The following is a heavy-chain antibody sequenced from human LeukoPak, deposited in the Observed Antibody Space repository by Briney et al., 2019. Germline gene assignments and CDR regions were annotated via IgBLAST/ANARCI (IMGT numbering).Heavy chain of an antibody. CDR2: VNLQGRT. Sequence: PSETLSLTCGVSGGSISKTNWWTWVRQPPGKGLEWIGEVNLQGRTNYNPSLKSRVAIFVDTSKNQFSLILHSVAAADTAVYYCARRSEFDNTHYHYFDYWGQGALVTVSS. V-gene: IGHV4-4*02. D-gene: IGHD2-15*01. CDR1: GGSISKTNW. CDR3: ARRSEFDNTHYHYFDY. J-gene: IGHJ4*02.